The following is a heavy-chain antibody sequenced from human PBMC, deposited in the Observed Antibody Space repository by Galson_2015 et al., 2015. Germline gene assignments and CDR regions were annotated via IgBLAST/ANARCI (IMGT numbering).Heavy chain of an antibody. CDR3: GTYLTNTAVDS. J-gene: IGHJ4*02. D-gene: IGHD2-8*01. CDR1: GFTFKNYF. V-gene: IGHV3-7*03. Sequence: SLRLSCAASGFTFKNYFMAWVRQAPGKGLEWVANMDQDGHERNYGDSVKGRFTICRDNATNSLYLQMDSLEVEDTAVYYCGTYLTNTAVDSWGQGALVTVSS. CDR2: MDQDGHER.